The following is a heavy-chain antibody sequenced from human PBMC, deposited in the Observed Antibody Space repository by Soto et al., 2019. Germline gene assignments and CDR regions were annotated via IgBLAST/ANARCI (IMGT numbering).Heavy chain of an antibody. D-gene: IGHD4-17*01. V-gene: IGHV1-3*01. CDR1: GYTFTSYA. CDR2: INAGNGNT. Sequence: ASVKVSCKASGYTFTSYAMHWVRQAPGQRLEWMGWINAGNGNTKYSQKFQGRVTITRDTSASTAYMELSSLRSEDTAVYYCARAPLTVTTSWFDPWGQGTLVTVSS. J-gene: IGHJ5*02. CDR3: ARAPLTVTTSWFDP.